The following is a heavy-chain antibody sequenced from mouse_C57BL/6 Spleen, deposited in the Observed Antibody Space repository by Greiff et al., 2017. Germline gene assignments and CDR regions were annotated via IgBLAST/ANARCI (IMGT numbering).Heavy chain of an antibody. V-gene: IGHV2-2*01. CDR2: IWSGGST. J-gene: IGHJ1*03. CDR1: GFSLTSYG. CDR3: ARNEGTGAWYFDV. D-gene: IGHD4-1*01. Sequence: VQLQQSGPGLVQPSQSLSITCTVSGFSLTSYGVHWVRQSPGKGLEWLGVIWSGGSTDYNAAFISRLSISKDNSKSQVFFKMNSLQADDTAIYYCARNEGTGAWYFDVWGTGTTVTVSS.